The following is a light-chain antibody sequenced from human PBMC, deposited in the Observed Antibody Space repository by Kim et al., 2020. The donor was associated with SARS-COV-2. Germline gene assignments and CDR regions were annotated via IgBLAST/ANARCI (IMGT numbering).Light chain of an antibody. CDR1: QSISNY. V-gene: IGKV1-39*01. CDR3: QQSDTTPWT. Sequence: ASIGDRVTITCRASQSISNYLNWYQHKPGKAPKVLIYGASTLQSGVPPRFSGSGSGTGFTLTISSLQPEDFATYYCQQSDTTPWTFGQGTKVDIK. J-gene: IGKJ1*01. CDR2: GAS.